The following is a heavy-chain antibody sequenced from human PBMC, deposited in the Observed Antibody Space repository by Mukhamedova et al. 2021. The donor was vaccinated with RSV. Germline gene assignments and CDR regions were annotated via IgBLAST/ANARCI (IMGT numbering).Heavy chain of an antibody. CDR3: ARPNRGYSYGEVDY. CDR2: P. J-gene: IGHJ4*02. D-gene: IGHD5-18*01. V-gene: IGHV3-15*01. Sequence: PDYAAPVKGRFTISRDDSKNTLYLEMNSLKTEDTAVYYCARPNRGYSYGEVDYWGQGTLVTVSS.